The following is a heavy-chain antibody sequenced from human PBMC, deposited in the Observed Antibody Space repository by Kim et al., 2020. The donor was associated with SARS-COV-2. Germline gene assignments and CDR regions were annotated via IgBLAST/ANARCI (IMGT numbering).Heavy chain of an antibody. D-gene: IGHD3-22*01. CDR3: AKASGPNYYDSSGHYGMDV. V-gene: IGHV3-30*18. J-gene: IGHJ6*02. Sequence: GGSLRLSCAASGFTFSSYGMHWVRQAPGKGLEWVAVISYDGSNKYYADSVKGRFTISRDNSKNTLYLQMNSLRAEDTAVYYCAKASGPNYYDSSGHYGMDVWGQGTTVTVSS. CDR2: ISYDGSNK. CDR1: GFTFSSYG.